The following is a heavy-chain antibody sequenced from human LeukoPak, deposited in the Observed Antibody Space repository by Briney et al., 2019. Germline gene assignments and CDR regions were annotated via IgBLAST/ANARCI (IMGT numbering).Heavy chain of an antibody. CDR2: ISYDGSNK. CDR1: GFTFSSYG. Sequence: GRSLRLSCAASGFTFSSYGMHWVRQAPGKGLEWVAVISYDGSNKYYADSVKGRFTISRDNSKNTLYLQMNSLRAEDTAVYYCARDGLGGTTLYFDYWGQGTLVTVSS. V-gene: IGHV3-30*03. D-gene: IGHD3-16*01. J-gene: IGHJ4*02. CDR3: ARDGLGGTTLYFDY.